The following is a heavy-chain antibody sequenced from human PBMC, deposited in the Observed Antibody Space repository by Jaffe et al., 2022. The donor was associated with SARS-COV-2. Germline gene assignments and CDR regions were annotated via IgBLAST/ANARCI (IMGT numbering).Heavy chain of an antibody. CDR2: ISYDGSNK. D-gene: IGHD2-15*01. Sequence: QVQLVESGGGVVQPGRSLRLSCAASGFTFSSYAMHWVRQAPGKGLEWVAVISYDGSNKYYADSVKGRFTISRDNSKNTLYLQMNSLRAEDTAVYYCARDIGYCSGGSCYPYWYFDLWGRGTLVTVSS. CDR1: GFTFSSYA. V-gene: IGHV3-30-3*01. J-gene: IGHJ2*01. CDR3: ARDIGYCSGGSCYPYWYFDL.